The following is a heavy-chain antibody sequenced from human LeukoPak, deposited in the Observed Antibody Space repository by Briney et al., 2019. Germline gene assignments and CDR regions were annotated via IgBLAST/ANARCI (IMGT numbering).Heavy chain of an antibody. CDR1: GFTFSSYA. J-gene: IGHJ6*02. Sequence: GGSLRLSCAASGFTFSSYAMHWVRQAPGKGLEWVSGINWNGGSTGYADSVKGRFTISRDNAKNSLYLQTNSLRAEDTALYHCARVLRSYGMDVWGQGTTVTVSS. CDR3: ARVLRSYGMDV. CDR2: INWNGGST. V-gene: IGHV3-20*01.